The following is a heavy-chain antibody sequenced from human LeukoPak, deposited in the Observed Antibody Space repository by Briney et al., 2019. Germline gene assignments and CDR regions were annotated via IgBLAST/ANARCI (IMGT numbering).Heavy chain of an antibody. J-gene: IGHJ5*02. CDR3: GSGPVGTTVP. CDR1: GFTFSSYA. V-gene: IGHV3-23*01. CDR2: ISGSGGST. Sequence: GGSLRLSCAASGFTFSSYAMSWVRQAPGKGLEWVSAISGSGGSTYYAESVKGRFTISRDNSKNTLYLQMHSLIAADTAVYYCGSGPVGTTVPWGQGTLVTVSS. D-gene: IGHD1-1*01.